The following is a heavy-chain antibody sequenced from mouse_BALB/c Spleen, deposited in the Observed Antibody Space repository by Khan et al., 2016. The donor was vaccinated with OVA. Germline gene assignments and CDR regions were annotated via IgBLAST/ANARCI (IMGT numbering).Heavy chain of an antibody. CDR2: IWGDGST. J-gene: IGHJ4*01. V-gene: IGHV2-6-7*01. CDR1: GFSLTGYG. Sequence: VQLKESGPGLVAPSQSLSITCTVSGFSLTGYGVNWVRQPPGKGLEWLGMIWGDGSTDYYSALKSRLSTSTDNSKSQVFLKMNSLQTDDTARYYCAGAYYGNYREAMDYWGQGTSVTVSA. D-gene: IGHD2-10*01. CDR3: AGAYYGNYREAMDY.